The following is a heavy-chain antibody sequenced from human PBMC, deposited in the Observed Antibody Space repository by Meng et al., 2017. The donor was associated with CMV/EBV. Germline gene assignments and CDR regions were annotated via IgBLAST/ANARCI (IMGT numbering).Heavy chain of an antibody. CDR3: VRDIPSTGHTYYFDL. V-gene: IGHV3-11*01. CDR2: ISGSSTDI. Sequence: SGFSLSDYYISWIRQAPGKGLGWISFISGSSTDILYANSVKGRFTVSRDNFKNSVYLQMNSLGAEDTALYYCVRDIPSTGHTYYFDLWGQGALVTVSS. J-gene: IGHJ4*02. D-gene: IGHD1-1*01. CDR1: GFSLSDYY.